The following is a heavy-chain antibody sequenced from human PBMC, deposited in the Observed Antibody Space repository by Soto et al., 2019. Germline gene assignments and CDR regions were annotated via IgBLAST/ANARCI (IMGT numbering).Heavy chain of an antibody. CDR2: ISHSGST. J-gene: IGHJ6*02. CDR3: AREARGVISGMDV. D-gene: IGHD3-10*01. Sequence: KPSETLSLTCTVSGGSISDVYWSWIRQPPGKGLEWIGHISHSGSTNYNPSLKSRVTISVDTSKRQFSLKLSSVTAADTAVYYCAREARGVISGMDVWGQGTTVTVSS. V-gene: IGHV4-59*01. CDR1: GGSISDVY.